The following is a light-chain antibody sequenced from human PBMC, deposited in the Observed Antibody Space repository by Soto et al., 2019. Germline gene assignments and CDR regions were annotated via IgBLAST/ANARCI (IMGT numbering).Light chain of an antibody. CDR2: RDH. CDR3: ASWDDSLNAVL. V-gene: IGLV1-44*01. J-gene: IGLJ2*01. Sequence: QSVLTKSPSASGTAGQRITISCSGGSSNIGSNSVNWYQQVPGTTPKVLIYRDHQRPSGVPDRFSGSKSGTSASLAISGLQSEDEADYFCASWDDSLNAVLFGGGTKLTVL. CDR1: SSNIGSNS.